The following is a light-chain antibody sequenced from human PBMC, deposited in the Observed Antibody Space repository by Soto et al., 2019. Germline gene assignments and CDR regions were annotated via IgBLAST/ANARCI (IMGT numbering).Light chain of an antibody. J-gene: IGKJ1*01. CDR3: QLYNTWPPWT. CDR2: GAS. Sequence: ELVLTQSPGTLSLSPGDRATLSCRASQSVSSTYLAWYQQRPGQAPRLLIFGASSRATAIPARFSGSGSGTEFSLTISSLQSEDFAVYYCQLYNTWPPWTFGQGTKGDIK. CDR1: QSVSST. V-gene: IGKV3-15*01.